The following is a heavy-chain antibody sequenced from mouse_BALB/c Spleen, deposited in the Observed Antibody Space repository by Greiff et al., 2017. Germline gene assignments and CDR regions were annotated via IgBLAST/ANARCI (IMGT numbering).Heavy chain of an antibody. D-gene: IGHD1-1*01. J-gene: IGHJ3*01. CDR2: ISSGSSTI. Sequence: EVNVVESGGGLVQPGGSRKLSCAASGFTFSSFGMHWVRQAPEKGLEWVAYISSGSSTIYYADTVKGRFTISRDNPKNTLFLQMTSLRSEDTAMYYCARSDYYGSSSFAYWGQGTLVTVSA. CDR3: ARSDYYGSSSFAY. CDR1: GFTFSSFG. V-gene: IGHV5-17*02.